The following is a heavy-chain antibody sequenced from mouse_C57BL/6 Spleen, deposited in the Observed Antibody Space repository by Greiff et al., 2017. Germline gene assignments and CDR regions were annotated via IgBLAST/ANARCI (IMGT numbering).Heavy chain of an antibody. Sequence: ESGPGLVKPSQSLSLTCSVTGYSITSGYYWNWIRQFPGNKLEWMGYISYDGSNNYNPSLKNRISITRDTSKNQFFLKLNSVTTEDTATYYCARGATVVDDYWGQGTTLTVSS. CDR1: GYSITSGYY. D-gene: IGHD1-1*01. CDR3: ARGATVVDDY. CDR2: ISYDGSN. J-gene: IGHJ2*01. V-gene: IGHV3-6*01.